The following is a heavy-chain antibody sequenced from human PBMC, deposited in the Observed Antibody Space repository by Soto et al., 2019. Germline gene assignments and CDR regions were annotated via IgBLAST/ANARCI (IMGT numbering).Heavy chain of an antibody. Sequence: QITLKESGPTLVKPTQTLTLTCTFSGFSLSTGGVGVGWIRQPPGKALEWLALIYWDDDKRYSPSLKSRLTGTKDTSKNQVVLKMTNMDPVDTATYYCAHSRCGGDCLRSYSSHYYYGMDVWGQGTTVTVSS. D-gene: IGHD2-21*02. CDR2: IYWDDDK. CDR1: GFSLSTGGVG. CDR3: AHSRCGGDCLRSYSSHYYYGMDV. J-gene: IGHJ6*02. V-gene: IGHV2-5*02.